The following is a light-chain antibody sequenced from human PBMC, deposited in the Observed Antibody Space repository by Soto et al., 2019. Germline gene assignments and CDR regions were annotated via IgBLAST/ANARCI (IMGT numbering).Light chain of an antibody. CDR2: AAS. CDR3: QQADSLSIT. V-gene: IGKV1-12*01. J-gene: IGKJ5*01. Sequence: DIQMTQSPSSVSASVGDRVFITCRASQNINNNLAWYQQTPGRAPKLLIYAASNLHDGVPSRFSGSASGTDFTLNIIGLQPEDFGTYYCQQADSLSITFGLGTRLDIK. CDR1: QNINNN.